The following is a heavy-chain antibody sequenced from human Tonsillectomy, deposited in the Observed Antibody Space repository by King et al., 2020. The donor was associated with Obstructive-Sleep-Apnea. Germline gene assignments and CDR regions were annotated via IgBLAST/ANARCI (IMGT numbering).Heavy chain of an antibody. CDR3: AADVGSGWFRLNWYFDL. J-gene: IGHJ2*01. CDR1: GFTFTSSA. V-gene: IGHV1-58*01. CDR2: IVVGSGDT. Sequence: QLVQSGPEGKKPGTSVKVSCKASGFTFTSSALQWVRQARGQRLEWMGWIVVGSGDTNYAQKFQERVTITRDMSTTTAYLELSSLRSEDTAVYYCAADVGSGWFRLNWYFDLWGRGTLVTVSS. D-gene: IGHD6-19*01.